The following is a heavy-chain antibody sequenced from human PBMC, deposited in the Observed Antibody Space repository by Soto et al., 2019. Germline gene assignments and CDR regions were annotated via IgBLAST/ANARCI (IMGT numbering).Heavy chain of an antibody. CDR2: IVVGSGNT. CDR1: GFTFTSSA. V-gene: IGHV1-58*01. CDR3: AARHCSGGSFYYYGMDV. Sequence: QMQLVQSGPEVKKPGTSVKVSCKASGFTFTSSAVQWVRQARGQRLEWIGWIVVGSGNTNYAQKFQERVTITRDMSTSTAYMELSSLRSEDTAVYYCAARHCSGGSFYYYGMDVWGQGTTVTVSS. J-gene: IGHJ6*02. D-gene: IGHD2-15*01.